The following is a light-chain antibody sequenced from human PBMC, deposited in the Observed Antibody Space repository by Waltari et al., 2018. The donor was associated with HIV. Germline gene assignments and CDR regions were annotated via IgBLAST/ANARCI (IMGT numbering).Light chain of an antibody. V-gene: IGKV4-1*01. Sequence: DIVLTQSPDSLAVSLGERATINCKASHSVLFSTTNANYLAWYQQKPGHPPQLLITWASARKSGVPDRFSGSGSGTDFTLTISSLEPEDFAVYYCQQRDNWPPLATFGPGTKVDI. J-gene: IGKJ3*01. CDR2: WAS. CDR1: HSVLFSTTNANY. CDR3: QQRDNWPPLAT.